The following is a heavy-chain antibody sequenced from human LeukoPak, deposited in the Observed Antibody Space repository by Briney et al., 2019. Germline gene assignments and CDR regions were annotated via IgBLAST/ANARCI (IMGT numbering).Heavy chain of an antibody. V-gene: IGHV1-8*03. J-gene: IGHJ5*02. CDR3: ATEVPGIAAAGTGGHWFDP. CDR1: GYTFTSYD. Sequence: ASVKVSCKASGYTFTSYDINWVRQATGQGLEWMGWMNPNSGNTGYAQKFQGRVTITRNTSISTAYMELSSLRSEDTAVYYCATEVPGIAAAGTGGHWFDPWGQGTLVTVSS. CDR2: MNPNSGNT. D-gene: IGHD6-13*01.